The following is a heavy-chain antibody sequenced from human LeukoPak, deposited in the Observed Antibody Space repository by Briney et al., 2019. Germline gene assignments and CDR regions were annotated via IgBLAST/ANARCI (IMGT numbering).Heavy chain of an antibody. CDR3: ARPSAEVLNYYYYVMYV. J-gene: IGHJ6*02. Sequence: ASVKVSCKASGYTFTNYGISWIRQAPGQGLEWMGWISGYNGNANYPQKLQGRVTMTTDTSTSTSYMELRSLRSDDTAVYYCARPSAEVLNYYYYVMYVWPQETTVTVSS. V-gene: IGHV1-18*01. CDR2: ISGYNGNA. D-gene: IGHD2-8*01. CDR1: GYTFTNYG.